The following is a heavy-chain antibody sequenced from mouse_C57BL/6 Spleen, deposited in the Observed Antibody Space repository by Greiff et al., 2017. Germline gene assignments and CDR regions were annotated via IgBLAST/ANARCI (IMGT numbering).Heavy chain of an antibody. CDR2: ISSGSSTI. Sequence: DVHLVESGGGLVKPGGSLKLSCAASGFTFSHYGMHWVRQAPEKGLEWVAYISSGSSTIYYADTVKGRFTISRDNAKNTLFLQMTSLRSEDTAMYYCARREDYDDGAWFAYWGQGTLVTVSA. D-gene: IGHD2-4*01. V-gene: IGHV5-17*01. CDR3: ARREDYDDGAWFAY. CDR1: GFTFSHYG. J-gene: IGHJ3*01.